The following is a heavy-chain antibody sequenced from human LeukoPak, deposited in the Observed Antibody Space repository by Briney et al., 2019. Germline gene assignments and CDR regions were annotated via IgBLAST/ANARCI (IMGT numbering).Heavy chain of an antibody. D-gene: IGHD1-1*01. V-gene: IGHV3-74*01. CDR1: GFTVSSNY. Sequence: GGSLRLSCAASGFTVSSNYMSWVRQAPGKGLEWVSRINNYGSRTIYADSVKGRFTISRDNAKNTLYLQMNSLRAEDTAMYYCARDRNDDPYAFGIWGQGTMVTVSS. CDR2: INNYGSRT. CDR3: ARDRNDDPYAFGI. J-gene: IGHJ3*02.